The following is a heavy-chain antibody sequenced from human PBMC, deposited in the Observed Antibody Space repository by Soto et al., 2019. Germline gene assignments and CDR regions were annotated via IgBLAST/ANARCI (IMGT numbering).Heavy chain of an antibody. CDR1: GGSISSSSYY. J-gene: IGHJ4*02. Sequence: SETLSLTCTVSGGSISSSSYYWGWIRQPPGKGLEWIGSIYYSGSTYYNPSLKSRVTISRDNSKNMLFLQMNSLRVEDTAVYYCAKDRHPDGIWSYDFWGQGTLVTVSS. V-gene: IGHV4-39*07. CDR3: AKDRHPDGIWSYDF. D-gene: IGHD1-26*01. CDR2: IYYSGST.